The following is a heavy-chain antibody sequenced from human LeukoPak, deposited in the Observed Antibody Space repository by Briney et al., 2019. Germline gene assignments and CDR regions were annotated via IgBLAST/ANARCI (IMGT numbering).Heavy chain of an antibody. V-gene: IGHV3-48*03. CDR2: ISSSGSTI. D-gene: IGHD3-22*01. Sequence: GGSLRLSCAASGFTFSSYEMNWVRQAPGKGLEWVSYISSSGSTIYYADSVKGRFTISRDNAKNSRYLQMNSLRAEDTAVYYCARRGGYYDSSGYFLWGQGTLVTVSS. CDR1: GFTFSSYE. CDR3: ARRGGYYDSSGYFL. J-gene: IGHJ4*02.